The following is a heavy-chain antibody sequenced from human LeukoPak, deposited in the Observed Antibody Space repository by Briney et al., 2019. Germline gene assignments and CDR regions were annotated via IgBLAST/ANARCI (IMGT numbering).Heavy chain of an antibody. CDR2: IIPIFGTA. J-gene: IGHJ4*02. Sequence: SVKVSCKASGGTFSSYAISWVRQAPGQGLEWMGGIIPIFGTANYAQKLQGRVTMTTDTSTSTAYMELRSLRSDDTAVYYCARDCSSTSCYAHFDYWGQGTLVTVSS. D-gene: IGHD2-2*01. CDR1: GGTFSSYA. CDR3: ARDCSSTSCYAHFDY. V-gene: IGHV1-69*05.